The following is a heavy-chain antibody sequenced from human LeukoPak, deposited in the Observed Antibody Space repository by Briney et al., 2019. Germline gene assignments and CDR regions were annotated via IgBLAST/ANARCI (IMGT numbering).Heavy chain of an antibody. V-gene: IGHV1-2*02. Sequence: ASVKVSRKASGYTFTAYSMHWVRQAPGQGLEWMGWINPNSGGTNYAQKFQGRVTMTRDTSITTAYMELSRLRSDDTAVYYCARDLDYYGPGSFFNIWGQGTMVTVSS. J-gene: IGHJ3*02. CDR2: INPNSGGT. CDR3: ARDLDYYGPGSFFNI. CDR1: GYTFTAYS. D-gene: IGHD3-10*01.